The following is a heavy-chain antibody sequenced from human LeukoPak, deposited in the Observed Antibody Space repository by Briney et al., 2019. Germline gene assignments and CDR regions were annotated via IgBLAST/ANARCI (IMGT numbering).Heavy chain of an antibody. CDR3: ARDFFHGHCAGLSCFLLDY. Sequence: ASVKVSCKASGYTFTSYGISWVRLAPGQGLEWMGWISGNNGNTNYAQKFQGRVTMTTDTSTSTACMEMRSLRSDDTAVYYCARDFFHGHCAGLSCFLLDYWGQGSLVTVSS. V-gene: IGHV1-18*01. D-gene: IGHD2-15*01. J-gene: IGHJ4*02. CDR2: ISGNNGNT. CDR1: GYTFTSYG.